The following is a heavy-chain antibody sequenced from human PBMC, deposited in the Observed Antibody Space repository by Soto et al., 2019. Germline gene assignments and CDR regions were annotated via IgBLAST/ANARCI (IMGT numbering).Heavy chain of an antibody. CDR3: AKDLYSSSWYGNFDY. V-gene: IGHV3-23*01. Sequence: PGGSLRLSCAASGFTFSNYALSWVRQAPGKGLEWVSTISDIGSSTYYADSVKGRFTISRDNSKNTLYLQMNSLKAEDTAVYYCAKDLYSSSWYGNFDYCGQGTLVTVSS. CDR2: ISDIGSST. CDR1: GFTFSNYA. D-gene: IGHD6-13*01. J-gene: IGHJ4*02.